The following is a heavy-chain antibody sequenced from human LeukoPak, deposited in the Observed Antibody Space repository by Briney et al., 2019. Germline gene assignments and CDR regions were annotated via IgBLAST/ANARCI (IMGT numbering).Heavy chain of an antibody. CDR1: GGSFSGYY. J-gene: IGHJ4*02. D-gene: IGHD3-3*01. Sequence: SETLSLTCAVYGGSFSGYYWSWIRQPPGKGLEWIGEINHSGSTNYNPSLKSRVTISVDTSKNQFSLKLSSVTAADTAVYYCARANYDFWSGYYSPLDYWGQGTLVTVCS. V-gene: IGHV4-34*01. CDR3: ARANYDFWSGYYSPLDY. CDR2: INHSGST.